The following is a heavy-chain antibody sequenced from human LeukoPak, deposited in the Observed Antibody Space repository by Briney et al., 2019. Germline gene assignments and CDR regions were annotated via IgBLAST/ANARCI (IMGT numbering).Heavy chain of an antibody. CDR1: GFTFSSYA. Sequence: PGGSLRLSCAASGFTFSSYAMSWVRQAPGKGLEWVSAISGSGGSTYYADSVKGRFTISRDNSKNTLYPQMNSLRAEDTAVYYCAKNPLLWFGPPSAYYFDYWGQGTLVTVSS. J-gene: IGHJ4*02. D-gene: IGHD3-10*01. V-gene: IGHV3-23*01. CDR2: ISGSGGST. CDR3: AKNPLLWFGPPSAYYFDY.